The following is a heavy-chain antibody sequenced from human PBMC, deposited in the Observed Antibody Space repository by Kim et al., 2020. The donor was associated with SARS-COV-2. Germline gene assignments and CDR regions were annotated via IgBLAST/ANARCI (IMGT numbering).Heavy chain of an antibody. V-gene: IGHV3-7*01. J-gene: IGHJ5*02. CDR3: ARLRIAPTGGPNWFDP. D-gene: IGHD6-13*01. CDR2: IKPDESEK. Sequence: GGSLRLSCTASEFTFATSCMAWVRQAPGKGLEWVAHIKPDESEKYYMDSMKGRFSISRDNAKNSVYLQMTSLRADDTAIYYCARLRIAPTGGPNWFDPWGQGTLVAVSS. CDR1: EFTFATSC.